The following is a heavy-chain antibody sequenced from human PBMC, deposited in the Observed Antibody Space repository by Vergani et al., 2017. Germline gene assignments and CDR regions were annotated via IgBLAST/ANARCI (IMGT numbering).Heavy chain of an antibody. CDR3: ARRSTVEWLVKLGWIDP. D-gene: IGHD6-19*01. J-gene: IGHJ5*02. Sequence: QLQLQESGPGLVKPSATLSLTCSVSGAPIRSSNYYWGWIRQPPGTGLEWIASIYYSGSTYNNPSLTSGVTISVDTSKNQFSLKLSSVTAADTAVYFCARRSTVEWLVKLGWIDPWGQGILVTVSS. CDR1: GAPIRSSNYY. V-gene: IGHV4-39*01. CDR2: IYYSGST.